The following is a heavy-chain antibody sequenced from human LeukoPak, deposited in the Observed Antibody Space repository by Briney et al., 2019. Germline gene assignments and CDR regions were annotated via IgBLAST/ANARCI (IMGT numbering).Heavy chain of an antibody. CDR3: VGGDSREY. D-gene: IGHD3-22*01. J-gene: IGHJ4*02. Sequence: GGSLRLSCAASGFTFNTYTMNWVRQAPGKGLEGVSSICRTSTDKYYADSVRGGFTISRDNAENSLYVQMTSLRAEDTAVYYCVGGDSREYWGQGTLVTVSS. CDR2: ICRTSTDK. V-gene: IGHV3-21*01. CDR1: GFTFNTYT.